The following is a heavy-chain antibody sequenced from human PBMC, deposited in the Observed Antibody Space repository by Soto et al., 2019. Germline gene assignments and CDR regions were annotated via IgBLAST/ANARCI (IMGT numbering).Heavy chain of an antibody. CDR1: GYTFTSYA. J-gene: IGHJ6*02. Sequence: ASVKVSCKASGYTFTSYAMHWVRQAPGQRLEWMGWINAGNGNTKYSQKLQGRVTITRDTSASTAYMELSSLRSEDTAVYYCARQTATDYYYYGMDVWGQGTTVTVSS. CDR3: ARQTATDYYYYGMDV. V-gene: IGHV1-3*01. CDR2: INAGNGNT. D-gene: IGHD4-17*01.